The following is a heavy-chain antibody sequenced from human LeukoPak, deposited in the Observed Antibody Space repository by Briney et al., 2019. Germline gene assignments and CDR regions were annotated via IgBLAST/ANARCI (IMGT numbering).Heavy chain of an antibody. J-gene: IGHJ4*02. V-gene: IGHV4-39*01. CDR2: IYYSGNT. CDR1: GVSISSSNSY. CDR3: ARLRATLNYFDY. Sequence: SETLSLTCTVSGVSISSSNSYWGWIRQPPGKGLEWIGSIYYSGNTYYNASLKSQVSISIDTSKNQFSLRLTSVTAADTAVYYCARLRATLNYFDYWGQGTLVTVSS.